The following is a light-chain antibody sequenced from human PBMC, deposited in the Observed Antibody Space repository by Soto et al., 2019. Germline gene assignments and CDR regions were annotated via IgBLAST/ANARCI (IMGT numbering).Light chain of an antibody. CDR2: AAS. CDR1: RSVSTN. Sequence: IVMTQSPATLSVSPGERATLACRASRSVSTNLAWYQQKPGQPPRLLMYAASTRATGIPARFSGSGSGTEFTLTISSLQSEDFAVYYCQQYDNWPPYTFGQWTKLEIK. J-gene: IGKJ2*01. CDR3: QQYDNWPPYT. V-gene: IGKV3-15*01.